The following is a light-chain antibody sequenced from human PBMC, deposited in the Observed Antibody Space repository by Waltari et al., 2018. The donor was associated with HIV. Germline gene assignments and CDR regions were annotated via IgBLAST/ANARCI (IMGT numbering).Light chain of an antibody. Sequence: DIVMTQTPLSMPVTPGEPASISCRSSQSLLDSDDGNTYLDWYLQKPGQSPQLLIYTLSCLASGVPDRFSGSGSGTDFTLKISRVEAEDVGVYYCMQRIEFPPTFGQGTKLEIK. J-gene: IGKJ2*01. V-gene: IGKV2-40*01. CDR3: MQRIEFPPT. CDR1: QSLLDSDDGNTY. CDR2: TLS.